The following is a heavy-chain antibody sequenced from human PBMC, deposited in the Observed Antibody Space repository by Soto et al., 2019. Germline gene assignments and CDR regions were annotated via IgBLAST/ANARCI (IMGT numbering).Heavy chain of an antibody. Sequence: GESLKISCKGSGYSFTSYWIGWVRQMPGKGLEWMGIIYPGDSDTRYSPSFQGQVTISADKSISTAYLQWSSLKASDTAMYYCARGAPRLPNYYYGMDVWGQGTTVTVSS. CDR1: GYSFTSYW. D-gene: IGHD5-12*01. V-gene: IGHV5-51*01. J-gene: IGHJ6*02. CDR3: ARGAPRLPNYYYGMDV. CDR2: IYPGDSDT.